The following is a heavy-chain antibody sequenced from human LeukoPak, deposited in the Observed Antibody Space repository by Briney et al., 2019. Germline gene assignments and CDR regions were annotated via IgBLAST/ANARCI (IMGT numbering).Heavy chain of an antibody. CDR2: IDTNGNT. D-gene: IGHD3-16*02. CDR1: GFTVSSNY. J-gene: IGHJ2*01. CDR3: AREEHYRRYFAL. V-gene: IGHV3-53*01. Sequence: GGSLRLSCAASGFTVSSNYMSWVRQAPGKGLGWVSIIDTNGNTYYADYVKGRFTISRDNSKNTLYLQMNSLRAEDTAVYFCAREEHYRRYFALWGRGTLVTVSS.